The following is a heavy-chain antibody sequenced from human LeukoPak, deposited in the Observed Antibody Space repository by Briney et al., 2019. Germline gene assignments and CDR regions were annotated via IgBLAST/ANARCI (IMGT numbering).Heavy chain of an antibody. V-gene: IGHV4-59*01. CDR2: IYYSGST. J-gene: IGHJ4*02. Sequence: SETLSLTCTVSGGSISSYYWSWIRQPPGKGLEWIGYIYYSGSTNYNPSLKSRVTISVDTSKNQFSLKLSSVTAADTAVYYCARDPGGAPHRISSGYYYNDYFDYWGQGTLVTVSS. CDR1: GGSISSYY. D-gene: IGHD3-22*01. CDR3: ARDPGGAPHRISSGYYYNDYFDY.